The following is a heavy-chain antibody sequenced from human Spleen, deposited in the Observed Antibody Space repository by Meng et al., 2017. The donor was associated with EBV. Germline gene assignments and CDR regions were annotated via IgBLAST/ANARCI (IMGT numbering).Heavy chain of an antibody. D-gene: IGHD3-10*01. CDR2: IWHSGT. CDR3: ARDLRPWLGGFDA. V-gene: IGHV4-4*02. J-gene: IGHJ5*02. CDR1: VGSISSDNW. Sequence: QVQLQESGPGLVAPSGTLSRTCTVAVGSISSDNWWSWVRQPPGKVLEWIGEIWHSGTNYSPSLKSRVTISVDKSKNQFSLNLGFMTAADTAVYYCARDLRPWLGGFDAWGPGTLVTVSS.